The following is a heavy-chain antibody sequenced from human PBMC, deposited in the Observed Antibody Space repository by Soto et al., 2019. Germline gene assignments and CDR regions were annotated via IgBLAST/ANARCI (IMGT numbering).Heavy chain of an antibody. CDR3: GSVFEY. CDR1: GFTFSNYW. CDR2: IDHDGIGT. V-gene: IGHV3-74*01. J-gene: IGHJ4*01. Sequence: GGSLRLSCAASGFTFSNYWMHWVRQVQGRGLVWVSRIDHDGIGTSYADSVKGRFTISRDNAKNMVYLEMNSLRVEDTAVYYGGSVFEYWGHGTLVTVSS.